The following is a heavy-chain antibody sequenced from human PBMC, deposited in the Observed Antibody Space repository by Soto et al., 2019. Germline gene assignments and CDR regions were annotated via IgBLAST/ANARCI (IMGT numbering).Heavy chain of an antibody. CDR1: GFTFSSYR. CDR3: ARPRYSGDDPDALEI. Sequence: QVQLVESGGAVVQPGTSLRLSCTASGFTFSSYRMHWVRQAPGKGLQWVAIIWYDGSHKFYVDSVKGRFAVSRDNSKNTVYLQMNSLTGEDTAVYYRARPRYSGDDPDALEIWGRGTLVTISS. D-gene: IGHD5-12*01. V-gene: IGHV3-33*01. J-gene: IGHJ3*02. CDR2: IWYDGSHK.